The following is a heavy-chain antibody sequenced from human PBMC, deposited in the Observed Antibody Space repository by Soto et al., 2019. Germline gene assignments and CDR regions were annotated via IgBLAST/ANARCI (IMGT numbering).Heavy chain of an antibody. CDR1: GFIFSSYA. CDR2: ISGSGTTT. D-gene: IGHD6-13*01. CDR3: ARDPTQGIAAAPPDY. Sequence: PGGSLRLSCAASGFIFSSYALSWVRQAPGKGLEWVSAISGSGTTTYYADSVKGRFTFSRDNSKNMLYLQMNSLRAEDTAVYYCARDPTQGIAAAPPDYWGQGTLVTVSS. J-gene: IGHJ4*02. V-gene: IGHV3-23*01.